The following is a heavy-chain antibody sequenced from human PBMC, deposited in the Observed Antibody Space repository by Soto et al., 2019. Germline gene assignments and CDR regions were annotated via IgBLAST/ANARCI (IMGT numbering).Heavy chain of an antibody. V-gene: IGHV1-18*01. CDR1: GYTFTSYG. D-gene: IGHD3-10*01. CDR3: ARADYYYGSGTYYYGMDV. CDR2: ISAYNGNT. J-gene: IGHJ6*02. Sequence: GASVKVSCKASGYTFTSYGISWVRQAPGQGLEWMGWISAYNGNTNYAQKLQGRVTMTTDTSTSTAYMELSSLRSDDTAVYYCARADYYYGSGTYYYGMDVWGQGTTVT.